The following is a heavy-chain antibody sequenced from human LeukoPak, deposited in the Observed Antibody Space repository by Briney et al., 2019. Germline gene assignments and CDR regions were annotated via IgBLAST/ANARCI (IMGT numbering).Heavy chain of an antibody. Sequence: ASVKVSCKASGYTFTGYYIHWVRQAPGQGLEWMGWINPNSGGTNYAQKFQGRVTMTRDTSISTAYMELSRLRSDDTAVYYCARAQGYCSGGSCWKRAFDYWGQGTLVTVSS. J-gene: IGHJ4*02. CDR3: ARAQGYCSGGSCWKRAFDY. D-gene: IGHD2-15*01. V-gene: IGHV1-2*02. CDR1: GYTFTGYY. CDR2: INPNSGGT.